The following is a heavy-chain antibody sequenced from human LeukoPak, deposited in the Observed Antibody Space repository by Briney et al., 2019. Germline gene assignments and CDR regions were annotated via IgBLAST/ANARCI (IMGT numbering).Heavy chain of an antibody. V-gene: IGHV3-30*02. J-gene: IGHJ4*02. Sequence: HPGGSLRLSCAASGFTFSSYGMHWVRQAPGKGLEWVAFIRYDGSNKYYADSVKGRFTISRDNSKNTLYLQMNSLRAEDTAVYYCAGGYGDYVGGAYWGQGTLVTVSS. D-gene: IGHD5-12*01. CDR2: IRYDGSNK. CDR1: GFTFSSYG. CDR3: AGGYGDYVGGAY.